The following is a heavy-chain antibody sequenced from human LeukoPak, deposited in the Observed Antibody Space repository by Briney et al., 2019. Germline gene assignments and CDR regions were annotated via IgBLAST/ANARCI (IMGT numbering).Heavy chain of an antibody. V-gene: IGHV3-74*01. CDR1: GFTFSSYW. CDR3: ARKLNVDTAMVSQDY. D-gene: IGHD5-18*01. CDR2: INSDGSST. J-gene: IGHJ4*02. Sequence: QPGGSLRLSCAASGFTFSSYWMHWVRQAPGKGLVWVSRINSDGSSTSYADSVKGRFTISRDNAKNTLYLQMNSLRAEDTAVYYCARKLNVDTAMVSQDYWGQGTLVTVSS.